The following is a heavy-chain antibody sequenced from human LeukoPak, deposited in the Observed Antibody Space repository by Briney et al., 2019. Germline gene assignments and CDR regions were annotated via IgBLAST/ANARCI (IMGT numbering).Heavy chain of an antibody. D-gene: IGHD4-17*01. Sequence: GGSLRLSCAASGFTFSDFWVNWVRQAPGKGLEWVGRIKRIIDGGTTDYAAPVKGRFTVSRDDSINTLYLQMSSLKTEDTAVYYCAAQGGSGDLRYWGQGTLVTVSS. V-gene: IGHV3-15*01. J-gene: IGHJ4*02. CDR1: GFTFSDFW. CDR3: AAQGGSGDLRY. CDR2: IKRIIDGGTT.